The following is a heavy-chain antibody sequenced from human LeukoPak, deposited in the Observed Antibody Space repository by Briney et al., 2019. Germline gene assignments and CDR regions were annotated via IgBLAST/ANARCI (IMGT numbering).Heavy chain of an antibody. Sequence: PGGSLRLSCAASGFTFSTYAMCWVRQAPGKGLEWVSTISANGGNTDHADSVKGRFTISRDNSKNTLYLQMNSLRAEDTAVYYCAKGLHYFDYWGQGTLVTVSS. CDR3: AKGLHYFDY. J-gene: IGHJ4*02. CDR2: ISANGGNT. CDR1: GFTFSTYA. V-gene: IGHV3-23*01.